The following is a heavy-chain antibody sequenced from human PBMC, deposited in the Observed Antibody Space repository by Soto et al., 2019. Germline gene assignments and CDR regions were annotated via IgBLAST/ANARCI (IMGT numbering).Heavy chain of an antibody. CDR3: ERGGKQLVRTIGAVRRFDP. D-gene: IGHD6-6*01. J-gene: IGHJ5*02. CDR2: INHSGST. Sequence: QVQLQQWGAGLLKPSETLSLTCAVYGGSFSGYYWSWIRQPPGKGLECIGEINHSGSTNYKPSLKSRVTISVDTSKNQFSLKLSSVTAADTAVYYCERGGKQLVRTIGAVRRFDPWGQGTLVTVS. CDR1: GGSFSGYY. V-gene: IGHV4-34*01.